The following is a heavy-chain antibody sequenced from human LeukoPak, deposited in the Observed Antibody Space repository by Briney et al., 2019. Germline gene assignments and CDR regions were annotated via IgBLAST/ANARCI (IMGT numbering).Heavy chain of an antibody. CDR2: IGSSSSPI. J-gene: IGHJ4*02. V-gene: IGHV3-48*04. D-gene: IGHD1-26*01. Sequence: GGSLRLSCAASEFTFSIYSMNWVRQAPGKGLEWVSYIGSSSSPIYYADSVKGRFTISRDNAKNSLYLQMNSLRAEDTAVYYCARWAGAILTDYWGQGTLVTVPS. CDR3: ARWAGAILTDY. CDR1: EFTFSIYS.